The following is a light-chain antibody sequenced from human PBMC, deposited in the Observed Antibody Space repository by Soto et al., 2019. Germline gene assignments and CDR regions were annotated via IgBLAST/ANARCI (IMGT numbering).Light chain of an antibody. CDR1: QSVGSN. J-gene: IGKJ1*01. Sequence: MTQSPATLSLSPGDGARLSCTDSQSVGSNLAWYHQKPAQAPRLIVYGAYSRATGIPDRFSGSGSGTDFTLTISRLEPEDFAVYYCQQYGSSPSWTCGQGTKVDIK. CDR2: GAY. V-gene: IGKV3-20*01. CDR3: QQYGSSPSWT.